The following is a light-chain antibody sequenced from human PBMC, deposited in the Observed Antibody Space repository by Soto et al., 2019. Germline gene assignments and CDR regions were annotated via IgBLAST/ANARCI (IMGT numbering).Light chain of an antibody. Sequence: EIVLTQSPGTLSLSPGERASLSCRASQSLTSSYLAWYQQNPGRAPRLLIYAASSRPTGVPDRFSGSGSGTDFSLTISRLEAEDFAVYYCQQYGTSPGKFGQGTKV. J-gene: IGKJ1*01. CDR3: QQYGTSPGK. CDR2: AAS. CDR1: QSLTSSY. V-gene: IGKV3-20*01.